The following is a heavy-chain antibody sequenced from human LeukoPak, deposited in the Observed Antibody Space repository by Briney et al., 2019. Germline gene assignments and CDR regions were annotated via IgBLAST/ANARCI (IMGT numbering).Heavy chain of an antibody. Sequence: GGSLRLSCAASGFTFSSYNMNWVRQAPGKGLEWVSSISSSSDYIYYADSVKGRFTISRDNAKNSLYLQMNSLRAEDTALYYCARATNYYGSGSYYNRPSDYWGQGTLVTVSS. V-gene: IGHV3-21*04. CDR3: ARATNYYGSGSYYNRPSDY. D-gene: IGHD3-10*01. J-gene: IGHJ4*02. CDR2: ISSSSDYI. CDR1: GFTFSSYN.